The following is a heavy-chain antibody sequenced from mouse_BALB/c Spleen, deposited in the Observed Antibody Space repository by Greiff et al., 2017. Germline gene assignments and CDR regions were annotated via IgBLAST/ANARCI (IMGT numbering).Heavy chain of an antibody. D-gene: IGHD1-1*01. J-gene: IGHJ4*01. V-gene: IGHV1S81*02. CDR3: ARFYYVRGDYAMDY. Sequence: QVQLQQPGAELVKPGASVKLSCKASGYTFTSYWMHWVKQRPGQGLEWIGEINPSNGRTNYNEKFKSKATLTVDKSSSTAYMQLSSLTSEDSAVYDCARFYYVRGDYAMDYWGQGTSVTVSS. CDR2: INPSNGRT. CDR1: GYTFTSYW.